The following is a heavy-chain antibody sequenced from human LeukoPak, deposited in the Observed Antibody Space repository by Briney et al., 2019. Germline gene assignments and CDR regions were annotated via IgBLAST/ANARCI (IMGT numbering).Heavy chain of an antibody. V-gene: IGHV3-21*01. CDR3: ARDPGGGARRAFDI. J-gene: IGHJ3*02. CDR1: GFTFSSYS. Sequence: KPGGSLRLSCAASGFTFSSYSMNWVRQAPGKGLEWVSFISSSRSYIYYADSVKGRFTISRDNAKNSVYLRMNSLRAEDTAVYYCARDPGGGARRAFDIWGQGTMVTVSS. D-gene: IGHD2-21*01. CDR2: ISSSRSYI.